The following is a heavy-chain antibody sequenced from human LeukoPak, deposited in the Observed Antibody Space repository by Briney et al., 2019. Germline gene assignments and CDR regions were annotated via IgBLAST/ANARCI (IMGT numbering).Heavy chain of an antibody. CDR3: ARPKLDCSSTSCSDDAFDI. J-gene: IGHJ3*02. D-gene: IGHD2-2*01. V-gene: IGHV5-51*01. Sequence: NRGAPLKISCKGSGYSFTSYWIGWVRQMPGKGLEWMGIIYPGDSDTRYSPSFQGQVTISADKSISTAYLQWSSLKASDTAMYYCARPKLDCSSTSCSDDAFDIWGQGTMVTVSS. CDR2: IYPGDSDT. CDR1: GYSFTSYW.